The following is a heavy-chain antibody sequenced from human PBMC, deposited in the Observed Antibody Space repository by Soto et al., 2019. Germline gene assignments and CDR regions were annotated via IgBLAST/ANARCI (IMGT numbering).Heavy chain of an antibody. V-gene: IGHV1-3*01. CDR1: GYTFTSYA. J-gene: IGHJ5*02. CDR2: INAGNGNT. CDR3: ARDGDSLGYCSSTSCYENNWFDP. Sequence: QVQLVQSGAEVKKPGASVKVSCKASGYTFTSYAMHWVRQAPGQRLEWMGWINAGNGNTKYSQKFQGRVTITRDTSASTDYMELSSLRSEDTAVYYCARDGDSLGYCSSTSCYENNWFDPWGQGTLVTVSS. D-gene: IGHD2-2*01.